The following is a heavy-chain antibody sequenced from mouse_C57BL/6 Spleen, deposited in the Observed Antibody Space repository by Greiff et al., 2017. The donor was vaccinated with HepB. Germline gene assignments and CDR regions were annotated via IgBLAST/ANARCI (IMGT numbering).Heavy chain of an antibody. CDR2: ISYDGSN. Sequence: EVQLVESGPGLVKPSQSLSLTCSVTGYSITSGYYWNWIRQFPGNKLEWMGYISYDGSNNYNPSLKNRISITRDTSKNQFFLKLNSVTTEDTATYYCARGDGSSPWFAYWGQGTLVTVSA. CDR1: GYSITSGYY. V-gene: IGHV3-6*01. D-gene: IGHD1-1*01. J-gene: IGHJ3*01. CDR3: ARGDGSSPWFAY.